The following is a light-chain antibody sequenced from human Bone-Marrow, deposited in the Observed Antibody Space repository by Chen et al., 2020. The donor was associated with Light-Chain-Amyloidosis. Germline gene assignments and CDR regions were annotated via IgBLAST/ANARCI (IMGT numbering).Light chain of an antibody. CDR1: QSVLYSSNDKNY. CDR2: WAS. V-gene: IGKV4-1*01. J-gene: IGKJ2*01. Sequence: DIVMTQSPDSLAVSLGERATINCKSSQSVLYSSNDKNYLAWYQQKPGQPPKLLIYWASTRESGVHDRCSGSGSGTDFTLTISSLQAKDVAGYYCQQYYRTPYTFGPGTKLGIK. CDR3: QQYYRTPYT.